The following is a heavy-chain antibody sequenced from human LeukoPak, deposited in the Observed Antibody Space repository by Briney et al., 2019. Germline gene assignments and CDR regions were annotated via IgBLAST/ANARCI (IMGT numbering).Heavy chain of an antibody. CDR3: AKDIAAAGTGRSHWFYGMDV. D-gene: IGHD6-13*01. J-gene: IGHJ6*02. Sequence: GGSLRLSCAASGFTFSSYAMHWVRQTPGKGLEWVSGISWNSGSIGYADSVKGRFTISRDNAKNSLYLQMNSLRAEDTALYYCAKDIAAAGTGRSHWFYGMDVWGQGTTVTVSS. CDR1: GFTFSSYA. CDR2: ISWNSGSI. V-gene: IGHV3-9*01.